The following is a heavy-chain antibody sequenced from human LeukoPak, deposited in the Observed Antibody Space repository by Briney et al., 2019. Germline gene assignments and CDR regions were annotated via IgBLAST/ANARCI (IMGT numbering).Heavy chain of an antibody. CDR2: IYYSGST. V-gene: IGHV4-39*07. D-gene: IGHD2-21*02. CDR3: ARGVVTAIPEYFQH. Sequence: KPSETLSLTCTVSGGSISSSSYYWSWIRQPPGKGLEWIGSIYYSGSTYYNPSLKSRVTISVDRSKNQFSLKLSSVTAADTAVYYCARGVVTAIPEYFQHWGQGTLVTVSS. CDR1: GGSISSSSYY. J-gene: IGHJ1*01.